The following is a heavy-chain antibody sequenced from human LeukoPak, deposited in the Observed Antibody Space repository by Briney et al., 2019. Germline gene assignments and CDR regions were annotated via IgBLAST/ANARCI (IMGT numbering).Heavy chain of an antibody. CDR2: IYPGDPDT. Sequence: GESLKISCKGSGYSFTSYWIGWVRQMPGKGLEWMGIIYPGDPDTRYSPSFQGQVAFSADKSISTAYLQWSSLKASDTAMYYCARSETGYSSGWYGDYWGQGTLVTVSS. CDR1: GYSFTSYW. J-gene: IGHJ4*02. V-gene: IGHV5-51*01. CDR3: ARSETGYSSGWYGDY. D-gene: IGHD6-19*01.